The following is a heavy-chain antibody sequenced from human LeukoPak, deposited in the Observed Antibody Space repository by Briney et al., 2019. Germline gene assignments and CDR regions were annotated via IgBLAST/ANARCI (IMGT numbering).Heavy chain of an antibody. CDR1: GFTFSNYG. V-gene: IGHV3-33*01. CDR2: IWHDGSNK. D-gene: IGHD3-16*01. J-gene: IGHJ4*02. CDR3: ARQGENWPFDF. Sequence: PGRSLRLSCAASGFTFSNYGMHRVRQAPGKGLEWVAVIWHDGSNKYYPDSVKGRFTISRDNSKNTLYLQMNSLRAEDTAVYYCARQGENWPFDFWGQGTLVTVSS.